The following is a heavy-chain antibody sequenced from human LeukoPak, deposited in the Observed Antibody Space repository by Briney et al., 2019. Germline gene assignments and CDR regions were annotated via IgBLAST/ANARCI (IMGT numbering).Heavy chain of an antibody. CDR1: GYSFTGYY. D-gene: IGHD1-26*01. J-gene: IGHJ4*02. CDR3: ARDRETGSYYGIDY. Sequence: ASVKVSCKASGYSFTGYYMHCVRQAPGQGLEWMGWINPNSGVTNYAQKFQGGITMTRDTSISTAYMGLTSLMSDDTAVYYCARDRETGSYYGIDYWGQGTLVTVSS. CDR2: INPNSGVT. V-gene: IGHV1-2*02.